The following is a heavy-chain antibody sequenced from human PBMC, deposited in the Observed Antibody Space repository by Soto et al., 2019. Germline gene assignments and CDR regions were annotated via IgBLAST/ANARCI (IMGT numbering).Heavy chain of an antibody. CDR3: AKDTSGWYVGFDY. D-gene: IGHD6-19*01. Sequence: PGGSLRLSCAAAGFNFNTFAMSWIRQAPGKGLEWVSHISSSGGSRDYADSVRGRFFISRDNSKNTLYLQMNSLRAEDTAVYYCAKDTSGWYVGFDYWGRGTLVTVSS. CDR2: ISSSGGSR. J-gene: IGHJ4*02. V-gene: IGHV3-23*01. CDR1: GFNFNTFA.